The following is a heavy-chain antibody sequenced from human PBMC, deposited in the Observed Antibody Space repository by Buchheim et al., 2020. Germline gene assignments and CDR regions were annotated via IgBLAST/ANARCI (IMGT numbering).Heavy chain of an antibody. Sequence: QVQLVQSGAEVKKPGASVKVSCKASGYTFTSYDINWVRQATGQGLEWMGWINTNSGDTAYAQKIQGRVIMTRDTSVTSVYMELTSLRPENTAVYYCFVDMVTIDYWGQGTL. CDR1: GYTFTSYD. CDR2: INTNSGDT. CDR3: FVDMVTIDY. D-gene: IGHD5-24*01. J-gene: IGHJ4*02. V-gene: IGHV1-8*01.